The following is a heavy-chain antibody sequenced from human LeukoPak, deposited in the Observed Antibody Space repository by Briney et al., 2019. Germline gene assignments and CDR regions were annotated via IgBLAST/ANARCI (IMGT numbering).Heavy chain of an antibody. CDR1: GGSISSYY. J-gene: IGHJ5*02. V-gene: IGHV4-59*01. Sequence: PSETLSLTCTVSGGSISSYYWSWIRQPPGKGLEWIGYIYYSGSTNYNPSLKSRVTISVDTSKNQFSLKLSSETAADTAVYYCAMGATRFDPWGQGTLVTVSS. CDR3: AMGATRFDP. D-gene: IGHD5-12*01. CDR2: IYYSGST.